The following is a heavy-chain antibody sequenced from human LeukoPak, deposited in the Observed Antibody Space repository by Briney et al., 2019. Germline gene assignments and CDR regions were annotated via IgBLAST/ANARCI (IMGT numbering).Heavy chain of an antibody. V-gene: IGHV3-43*01. Sequence: GGSLRLSCAASGFTFSSYAMSWVRQAPGKGLEWVSLISWDGGSTYYADSVKGRFTISRDNSKNSLYLQMNSLRTEDTALYYCARGGGYYYYYMDVWGKGTTVTVSS. CDR3: ARGGGYYYYYMDV. D-gene: IGHD3-16*01. CDR2: ISWDGGST. CDR1: GFTFSSYA. J-gene: IGHJ6*03.